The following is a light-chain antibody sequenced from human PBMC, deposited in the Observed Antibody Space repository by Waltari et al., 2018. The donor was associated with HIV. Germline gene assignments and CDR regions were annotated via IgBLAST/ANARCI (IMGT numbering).Light chain of an antibody. Sequence: SFDLTQPPSVSVSPGQTATITCSGEKLGDTYTSWYQQKPGPSPVMVICQDTRRPSGIPVRIYGSYSGDTAALTISGTRTLEEADYFCQAWDTNAEQVVFGGGTKLTVL. J-gene: IGLJ2*01. CDR1: KLGDTY. CDR3: QAWDTNAEQVV. CDR2: QDT. V-gene: IGLV3-1*01.